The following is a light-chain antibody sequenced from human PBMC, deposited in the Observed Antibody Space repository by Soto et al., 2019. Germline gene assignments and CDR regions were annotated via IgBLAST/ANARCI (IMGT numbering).Light chain of an antibody. CDR3: QQYDNWPPWT. J-gene: IGKJ1*01. V-gene: IGKV3-15*01. CDR1: QSISSN. CDR2: GAS. Sequence: EIVMTQSPATLSVSPGDRATLPCRASQSISSNLAWYQQKPGQAPRLLIYGASTRATGIPARFSGSGSGTEFTLTISSLQSEDFAVYYCQQYDNWPPWTFDQGTKVEIK.